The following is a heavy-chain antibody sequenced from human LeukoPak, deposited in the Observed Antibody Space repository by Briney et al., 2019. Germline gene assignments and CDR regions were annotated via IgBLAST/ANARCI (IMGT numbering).Heavy chain of an antibody. D-gene: IGHD5-24*01. Sequence: GGSLRLSCAASGFTFDDYAMHWVRQVPGKGLEWVSGISWNSGTIGYADSVKGRFTISRDNAKNSLYLQMNSLRAEDTAVYYCAKLYGYNYLDYWGQGTLVTVSS. V-gene: IGHV3-9*01. CDR3: AKLYGYNYLDY. CDR2: ISWNSGTI. J-gene: IGHJ4*02. CDR1: GFTFDDYA.